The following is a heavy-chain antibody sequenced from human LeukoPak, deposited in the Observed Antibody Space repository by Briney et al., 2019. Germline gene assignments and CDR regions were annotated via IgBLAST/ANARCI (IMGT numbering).Heavy chain of an antibody. CDR2: FDPEDGET. V-gene: IGHV1-24*01. CDR1: GYTLTELS. J-gene: IGHJ6*02. CDR3: ARVPLSSGWYSLGMDV. Sequence: ASVKVSCKVSGYTLTELSMHWVRQAPGKGLEWMGGFDPEDGETIYAQKFQGRVTMTEDTSTSTAYMELRSLRSDDTAVYYCARVPLSSGWYSLGMDVWGQGTTVTISS. D-gene: IGHD6-19*01.